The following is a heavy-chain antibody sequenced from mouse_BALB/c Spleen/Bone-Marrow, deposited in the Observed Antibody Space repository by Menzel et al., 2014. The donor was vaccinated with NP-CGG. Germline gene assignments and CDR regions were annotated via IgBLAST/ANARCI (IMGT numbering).Heavy chain of an antibody. CDR2: ISSGSSPI. Sequence: EVKVVESGGGLAQPGGSRKLSCAASGFTFSSFGMHWVRQAPEKGLEWVAYISSGSSPIFYADTAKGRFTISRDNPKNTLFLQMTSLRSEDTAIYYCTRGGNWEDFDYWGQGTTLTVSS. D-gene: IGHD4-1*01. J-gene: IGHJ2*01. V-gene: IGHV5-17*02. CDR3: TRGGNWEDFDY. CDR1: GFTFSSFG.